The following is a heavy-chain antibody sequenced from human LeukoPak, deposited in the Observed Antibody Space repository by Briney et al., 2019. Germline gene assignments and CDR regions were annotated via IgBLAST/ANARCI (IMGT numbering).Heavy chain of an antibody. V-gene: IGHV4-61*02. Sequence: SQTLSLTCTVSGGSISSGSYYWSWIRQPAGKGLEWIGRIYTSGSTNYNPSLKSRVTISVDTSKNQFSLKLSSVTAADTAVYYCARDRGDDSSGYIGEHYYYYMDVWGKGTTVTVSS. CDR3: ARDRGDDSSGYIGEHYYYYMDV. D-gene: IGHD3-22*01. CDR1: GGSISSGSYY. CDR2: IYTSGST. J-gene: IGHJ6*03.